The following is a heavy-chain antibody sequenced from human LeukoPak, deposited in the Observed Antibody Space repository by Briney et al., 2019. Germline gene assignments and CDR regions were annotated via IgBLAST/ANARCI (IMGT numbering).Heavy chain of an antibody. CDR3: ARGGYGPGSHYRY. Sequence: SETLSLTCAVNAGSFTGYYWGWIRQPPGKELEWIGEIDHTGSISYNPSLRSRVTISVDTFKNQFSLNLRSVTAADRAIYYCARGGYGPGSHYRYWGQGTLVTVSS. V-gene: IGHV4-34*01. CDR1: AGSFTGYY. D-gene: IGHD3-10*01. J-gene: IGHJ4*02. CDR2: IDHTGSI.